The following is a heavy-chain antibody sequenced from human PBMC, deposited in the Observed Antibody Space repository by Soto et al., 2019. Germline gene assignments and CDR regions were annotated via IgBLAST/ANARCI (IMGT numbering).Heavy chain of an antibody. CDR2: INPNSCGT. CDR3: ARDARVVPAAILGY. J-gene: IGHJ4*02. CDR1: EYTXSRYY. V-gene: IGHV1-2*02. Sequence: SXKVSFKATEYTXSRYYMNWVRQAPGQGLEWMGWINPNSCGTNYAQKFQGRLTMTRDTSISSAYMELSRMRSDDTAVYYCARDARVVPAAILGYWGQGTLVTVS. D-gene: IGHD2-2*02.